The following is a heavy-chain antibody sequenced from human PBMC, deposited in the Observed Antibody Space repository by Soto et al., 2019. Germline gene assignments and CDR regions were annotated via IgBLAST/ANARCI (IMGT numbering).Heavy chain of an antibody. J-gene: IGHJ5*01. CDR3: ARDLGGAAIIFES. V-gene: IGHV3-30*02. CDR1: AFTFSSYG. CDR2: IRNDGGNK. D-gene: IGHD1-26*01. Sequence: HPGGALRLSCAASAFTFSSYGMHWVRQAPGEGLEWVALIRNDGGNKYSADSVKGRFTISRDNSKNTLYLQMNSLRAEDTAVYYRARDLGGAAIIFESWGPGTLVTVS.